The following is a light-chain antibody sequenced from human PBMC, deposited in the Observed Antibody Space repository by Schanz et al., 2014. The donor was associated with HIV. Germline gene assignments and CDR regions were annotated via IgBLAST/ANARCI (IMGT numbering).Light chain of an antibody. CDR1: SSDIGTYNY. Sequence: QSALTQPPSASGSPGQSITISCTGTSSDIGTYNYVAWYQQYPDKAPKLMIYDVSVRPSGVSDRFSGSKSGNTASLTVSGLQAEDEADYYCSSYAGSTVFGGGTKLTVL. CDR2: DVS. CDR3: SSYAGSTV. J-gene: IGLJ2*01. V-gene: IGLV2-8*01.